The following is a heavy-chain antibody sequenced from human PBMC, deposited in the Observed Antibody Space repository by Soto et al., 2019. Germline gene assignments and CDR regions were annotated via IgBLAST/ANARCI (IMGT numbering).Heavy chain of an antibody. D-gene: IGHD5-18*01. CDR2: INHSGST. CDR1: GGSFSGYY. CDR3: AGGSKVYSYGHFDY. Sequence: PSETLSLTCAVYGGSFSGYYWSWIRQPPGKGLEWIGEINHSGSTNYNPALKSRVTTSVDTSNNQFSLKLSSVTAADTAVYYCAGGSKVYSYGHFDYWGQGTRVTVSS. V-gene: IGHV4-34*01. J-gene: IGHJ4*02.